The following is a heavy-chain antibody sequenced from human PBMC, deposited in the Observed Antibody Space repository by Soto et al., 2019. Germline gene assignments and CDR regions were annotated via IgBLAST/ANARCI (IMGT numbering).Heavy chain of an antibody. CDR3: AKDLNGSGSFTSYYHYGMDV. CDR2: ISGSGRNT. D-gene: IGHD3-10*01. Sequence: EVQMLESGGGLVHPGGSLRLSCAASGFTFSNYAMNWVRQAPGKGLEWVSSISGSGRNTYYEDSVKGRLTISRDSSKNTLYRQMNSLRVEDTGVYYCAKDLNGSGSFTSYYHYGMDVWGQGTTVTVSS. CDR1: GFTFSNYA. V-gene: IGHV3-23*01. J-gene: IGHJ6*02.